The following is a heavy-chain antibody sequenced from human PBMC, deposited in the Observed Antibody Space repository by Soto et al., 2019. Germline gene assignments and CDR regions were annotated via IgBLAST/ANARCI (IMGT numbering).Heavy chain of an antibody. CDR2: FYIGGAT. J-gene: IGHJ4*02. Sequence: GSLRLSCAASGFTVSSNYMSWVRQAPGKGLEWVSVFYIGGATYYADSVRGRFSISRDSSKNTLYLQMNSLRVEDTAVYYCAGHSGYVVFDYWGQGTMVTVSS. CDR1: GFTVSSNY. D-gene: IGHD5-12*01. CDR3: AGHSGYVVFDY. V-gene: IGHV3-66*04.